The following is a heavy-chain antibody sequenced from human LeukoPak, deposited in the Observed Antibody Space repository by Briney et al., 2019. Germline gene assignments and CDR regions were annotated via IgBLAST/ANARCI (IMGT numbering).Heavy chain of an antibody. CDR2: IKQDGSEK. J-gene: IGHJ3*02. CDR3: ARDLEGRERKENAFDI. D-gene: IGHD3-3*01. CDR1: GFSLKTYN. Sequence: GGSLRLSCAASGFSLKTYNMNWVRQAPGKGLEWVANIKQDGSEKYYVDSVKGRFTISRDNAKNSLYLQMNSLRAEDTAVYYCARDLEGRERKENAFDIWGQGTMVTVSS. V-gene: IGHV3-7*03.